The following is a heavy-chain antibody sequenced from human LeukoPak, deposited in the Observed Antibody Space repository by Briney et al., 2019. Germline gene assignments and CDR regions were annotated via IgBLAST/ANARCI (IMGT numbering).Heavy chain of an antibody. CDR3: SKDPCNGGSCYDYESDP. D-gene: IGHD2-15*01. Sequence: GQSLRLSCAASGFNLRTYAMNWVRQVPGKGLEWGATIGGGDNPTYYADSVKGRFTISSDFSTSTVSLQMNNLRVEDAAVYYCSKDPCNGGSCYDYESDPWGQGTLVTVSS. CDR2: IGGGDNPT. CDR1: GFNLRTYA. J-gene: IGHJ5*02. V-gene: IGHV3-23*01.